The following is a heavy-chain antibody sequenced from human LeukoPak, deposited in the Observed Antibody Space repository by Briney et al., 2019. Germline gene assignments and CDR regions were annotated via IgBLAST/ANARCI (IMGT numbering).Heavy chain of an antibody. J-gene: IGHJ3*02. CDR1: GFTVVTNY. V-gene: IGHV3-53*01. CDR2: IYSGGSK. Sequence: GGSLRLSCAASGFTVVTNYINWVRQPPGKGLEWVSVIYSGGSKYYADSVKGRFTTSRDNSKNTVYLQMNSLRAEGTAVYYCARSRGIPDAFDMWGLGTMVTVSS. D-gene: IGHD2-21*01. CDR3: ARSRGIPDAFDM.